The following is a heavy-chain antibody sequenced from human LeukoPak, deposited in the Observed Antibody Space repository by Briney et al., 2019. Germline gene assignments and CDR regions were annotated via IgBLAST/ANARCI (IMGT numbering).Heavy chain of an antibody. J-gene: IGHJ4*02. D-gene: IGHD1-1*01. V-gene: IGHV3-7*01. Sequence: GGSLRLSCAASGFTFSSYWMSWVRQAPGKGLEWVANIKQDGSEKYYVDSVKGRFTISRDNAKNSLYLQMNSLRAEDTAVYYCARSNWNDGHWFGYWGQGTLVTVSS. CDR1: GFTFSSYW. CDR2: IKQDGSEK. CDR3: ARSNWNDGHWFGY.